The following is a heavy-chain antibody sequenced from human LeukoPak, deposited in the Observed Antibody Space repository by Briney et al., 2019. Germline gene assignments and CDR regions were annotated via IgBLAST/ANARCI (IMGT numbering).Heavy chain of an antibody. CDR2: ISSSSSYI. CDR1: GFTLSSHS. Sequence: GGSLRLSCAASGFTLSSHSMKLLRQAPATGLEWASSISSSSSYIYYADSVKGRFTISRDNAKESLYLQMNSLRAEDTAVYYCARDLKDRITGTTFDYWGQGTLVTVSS. V-gene: IGHV3-21*01. CDR3: ARDLKDRITGTTFDY. J-gene: IGHJ4*02. D-gene: IGHD1-7*01.